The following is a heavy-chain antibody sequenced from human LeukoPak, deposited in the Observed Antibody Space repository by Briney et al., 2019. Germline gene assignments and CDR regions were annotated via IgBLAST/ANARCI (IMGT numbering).Heavy chain of an antibody. Sequence: SVKVSCKASGYTFTSYGISWVRQAPGQGLEWMGGIIPIFGTANYAQKFQGRVTITADESTSTAYMELSSLRSEDTAVYYCARDSTYYYDSSGYYYVDYYYYYGMDVWGQGTTVTVSS. CDR3: ARDSTYYYDSSGYYYVDYYYYYGMDV. D-gene: IGHD3-22*01. V-gene: IGHV1-69*13. J-gene: IGHJ6*02. CDR2: IIPIFGTA. CDR1: GYTFTSYG.